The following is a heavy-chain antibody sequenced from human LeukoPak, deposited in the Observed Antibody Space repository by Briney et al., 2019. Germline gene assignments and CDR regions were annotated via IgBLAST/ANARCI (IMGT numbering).Heavy chain of an antibody. Sequence: GGSLRLSCAASGFTFSSFGMHWVRQAPGKGLEWVAIIWFDGSNKYYADSVKGRFTISRDNSQNTLYLQMNSLRAEDTAVYYCAPPRGGGYLNWFDPWGQGTLVTVSS. D-gene: IGHD5-12*01. J-gene: IGHJ5*02. CDR2: IWFDGSNK. CDR1: GFTFSSFG. CDR3: APPRGGGYLNWFDP. V-gene: IGHV3-33*01.